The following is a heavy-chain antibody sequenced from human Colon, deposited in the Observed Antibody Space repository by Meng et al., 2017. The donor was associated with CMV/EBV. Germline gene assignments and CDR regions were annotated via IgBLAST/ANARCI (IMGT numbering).Heavy chain of an antibody. J-gene: IGHJ4*02. CDR1: FTTSG. CDR2: VTYGGTTK. V-gene: IGHV3-30*18. Sequence: FTTSGLHLVRQAPGRGLEWVAVVTYGGTTKSYADSVKGRFTISRDNSKNTLYLEMNSLRVEDTAVYYCAKESASATGGYTYGPQGFDYWGQGTLVTVSS. D-gene: IGHD5-18*01. CDR3: AKESASATGGYTYGPQGFDY.